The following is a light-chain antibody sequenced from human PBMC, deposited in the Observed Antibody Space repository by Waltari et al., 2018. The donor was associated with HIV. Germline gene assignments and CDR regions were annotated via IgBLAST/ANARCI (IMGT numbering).Light chain of an antibody. V-gene: IGLV1-51*02. CDR1: SSSIDNNN. CDR2: ENN. CDR3: GTWNSSPTIFVV. Sequence: QSVLTQPTSMSAAPGQKVTISCSGSSSSIDNNNGPWSQHLPGTAPKVVIYENNKRPSGIPDRFSGSKSGSSATLGITGLQTGDGADHYCGTWNSSPTIFVVFAGGTKLTVL. J-gene: IGLJ2*01.